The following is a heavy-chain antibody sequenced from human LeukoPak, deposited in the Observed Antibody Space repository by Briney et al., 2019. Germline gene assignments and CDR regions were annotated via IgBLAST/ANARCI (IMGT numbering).Heavy chain of an antibody. J-gene: IGHJ6*04. CDR3: ARSDEITVADSYYYYAMDV. V-gene: IGHV3-48*03. CDR2: ISSSGSTI. Sequence: GGSLRLSCVASGFIFSNYEMNWVRQAPGKGLEWLSYISSSGSTIYYADCVKGRFTISRDNAKRSLYLQMNSLRAEDTAVYFCARSDEITVADSYYYYAMDVWGKGTTVTVSS. D-gene: IGHD6-19*01. CDR1: GFIFSNYE.